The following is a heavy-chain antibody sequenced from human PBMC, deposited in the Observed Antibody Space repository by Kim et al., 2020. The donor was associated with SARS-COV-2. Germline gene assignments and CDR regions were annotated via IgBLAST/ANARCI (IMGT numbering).Heavy chain of an antibody. CDR1: GYTFTSYG. J-gene: IGHJ6*02. CDR2: ISAYNGNT. D-gene: IGHD5-12*01. CDR3: ARVGRPVATIDYYYYGMDV. V-gene: IGHV1-18*01. Sequence: ASVKVSCKASGYTFTSYGISWVRQAPGQGLEWMGWISAYNGNTNYAQKLQGRVTMTTDTSTSTAYMELRSLRSDDTAVYYCARVGRPVATIDYYYYGMDVWGQGTTVTVSS.